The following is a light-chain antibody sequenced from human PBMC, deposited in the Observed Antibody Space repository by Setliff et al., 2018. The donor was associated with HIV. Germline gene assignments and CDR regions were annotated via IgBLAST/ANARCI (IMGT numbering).Light chain of an antibody. CDR1: WSDLGGYNY. Sequence: QSALTQPASVSGSPGQSITISCTGTWSDLGGYNYVSWYQQHPGKAPKLMIYEVSNRPSGVSNRFSGSKSGNTASLTISGLQAEDEADYFCSSYTSSSTLEVFGGGTKVTVL. J-gene: IGLJ2*01. CDR3: SSYTSSSTLEV. CDR2: EVS. V-gene: IGLV2-14*01.